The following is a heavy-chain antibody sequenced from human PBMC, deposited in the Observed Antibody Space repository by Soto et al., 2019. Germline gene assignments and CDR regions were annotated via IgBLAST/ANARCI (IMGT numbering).Heavy chain of an antibody. V-gene: IGHV4-34*01. J-gene: IGHJ6*03. D-gene: IGHD3-10*01. Sequence: QVQLQQWGAGLLKPSETLSLTCAVYGGSFSGYQWSWIRQTPGKGLEWMGEINDSGNINYNPSLKMRVTILLDTPKKQISLKLSSVTAADSAVYYCARGLILWFGELSRRGGYYYYMDVWGKGTTVTVSS. CDR1: GGSFSGYQ. CDR2: INDSGNI. CDR3: ARGLILWFGELSRRGGYYYYMDV.